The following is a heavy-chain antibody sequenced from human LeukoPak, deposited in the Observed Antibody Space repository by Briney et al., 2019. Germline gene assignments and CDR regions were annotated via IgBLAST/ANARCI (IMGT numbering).Heavy chain of an antibody. CDR1: GFTFSSYA. J-gene: IGHJ4*02. V-gene: IGHV3-23*01. CDR3: AKYGPQDSGSSHFDY. CDR2: IRDSGSST. Sequence: GGALRLSCAASGFTFSSYAMSWVRQAPGKGLEWVSAIRDSGSSTHYADSVKGRFTTSRDNSKNTLFLQMNSLRAEDTAIYYCAKYGPQDSGSSHFDYWGQGALVTVSS. D-gene: IGHD1-26*01.